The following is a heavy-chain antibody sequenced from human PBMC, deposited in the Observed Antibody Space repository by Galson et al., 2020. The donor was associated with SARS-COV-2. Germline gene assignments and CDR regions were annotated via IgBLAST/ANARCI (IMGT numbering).Heavy chain of an antibody. J-gene: IGHJ4*02. CDR2: INPIDCST. V-gene: IGHV1-46*03. Sequence: ASVNVSCKASLYTFTRYYMHWLRQPPRQGLAWMGIINPIDCSTSYAQKFQGRVTITRDTSPSTVYIELSSLRSQDTAVYYCSTERDHNCSRTSCYILDSWGKGTLVTVS. CDR3: STERDHNCSRTSCYILDS. CDR1: LYTFTRYY. D-gene: IGHD2-2*02.